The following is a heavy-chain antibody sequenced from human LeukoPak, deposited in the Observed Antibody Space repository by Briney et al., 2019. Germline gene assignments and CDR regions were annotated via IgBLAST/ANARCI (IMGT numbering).Heavy chain of an antibody. Sequence: SETLSLTCAVYGGSFSGYYWSWIRQLPGKGLEWIGEINHSGSTNYNPSLKSRVTISVDTSKNQFSLKLSSVTAADTAVYYCATNPYDSSGYYFDYWGQGTLVTVSS. CDR2: INHSGST. J-gene: IGHJ4*02. D-gene: IGHD3-22*01. V-gene: IGHV4-34*01. CDR3: ATNPYDSSGYYFDY. CDR1: GGSFSGYY.